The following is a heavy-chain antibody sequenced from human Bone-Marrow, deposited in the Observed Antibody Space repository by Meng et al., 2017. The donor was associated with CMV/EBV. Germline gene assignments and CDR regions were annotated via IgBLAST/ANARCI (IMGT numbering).Heavy chain of an antibody. CDR3: ARQNHFCGGSNWFDP. V-gene: IGHV5-51*01. J-gene: IGHJ5*02. Sequence: GESLKISCKGSGYSFTSYWIGWVRQMPGKGLEWMGIIYPGDSDTRYSPSFQGHVTISADKSISTAYLLRSSLKASDTAMYYCARQNHFCGGSNWFDPWGQGTLVTVSS. CDR2: IYPGDSDT. D-gene: IGHD3-3*02. CDR1: GYSFTSYW.